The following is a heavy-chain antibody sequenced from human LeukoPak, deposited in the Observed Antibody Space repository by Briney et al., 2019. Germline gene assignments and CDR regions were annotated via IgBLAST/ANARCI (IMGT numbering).Heavy chain of an antibody. V-gene: IGHV1-2*04. CDR1: GYTFTRYY. Sequence: ASVKVSCKASGYTFTRYYMHWVRQAPGQGLEWMGWINPNSGGTNYAQKFQGWVTMTRDTSISTAYIELSSLRSDDTAVYYCARGNLRAQPGSFDIWGQGTMVTVSS. CDR3: ARGNLRAQPGSFDI. CDR2: INPNSGGT. D-gene: IGHD1-14*01. J-gene: IGHJ3*02.